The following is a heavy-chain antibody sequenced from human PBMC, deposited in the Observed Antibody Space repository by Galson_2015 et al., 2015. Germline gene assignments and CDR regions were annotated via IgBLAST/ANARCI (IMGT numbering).Heavy chain of an antibody. CDR1: GFTFNDHY. D-gene: IGHD2-15*01. CDR2: SRNKANGYTT. V-gene: IGHV3-72*01. Sequence: SLRLSCAASGFTFNDHYMDWVRQAPGEGLEWVGRSRNKANGYTTEYAASVRGRFTISRHDSKNSLYLQMDSLKTEDTAVYYCARGGFCGGGTCYSDYFDSWGQGTLVTVSS. J-gene: IGHJ4*02. CDR3: ARGGFCGGGTCYSDYFDS.